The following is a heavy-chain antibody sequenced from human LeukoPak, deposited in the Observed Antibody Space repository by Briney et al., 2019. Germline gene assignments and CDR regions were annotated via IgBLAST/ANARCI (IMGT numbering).Heavy chain of an antibody. Sequence: GASVTVSCKASGGTFSSYALSWVRQAPGQGLEWMGGIIPIFGTANYAQKFQGRVTITADESTSTAYMELSSLRSEDTAVYYRAIQRIVQNWFDPWGQGTLVTVSS. CDR1: GGTFSSYA. D-gene: IGHD2/OR15-2a*01. CDR2: IIPIFGTA. CDR3: AIQRIVQNWFDP. J-gene: IGHJ5*02. V-gene: IGHV1-69*13.